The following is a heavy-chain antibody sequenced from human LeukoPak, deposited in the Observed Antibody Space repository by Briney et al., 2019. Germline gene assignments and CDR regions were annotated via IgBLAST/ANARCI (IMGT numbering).Heavy chain of an antibody. V-gene: IGHV4-4*07. J-gene: IGHJ4*02. CDR2: IYTSGST. Sequence: PSETLSLTCTVSGGAISSYHWSWIRQPAGKGLEWIGRIYTSGSTNCNSSLKSRVTMSVDTSKNQFSLKLNSVTAADTAVYYCVRLPHAMSPFDYWGQGTLVTVSS. CDR1: GGAISSYH. CDR3: VRLPHAMSPFDY. D-gene: IGHD2-15*01.